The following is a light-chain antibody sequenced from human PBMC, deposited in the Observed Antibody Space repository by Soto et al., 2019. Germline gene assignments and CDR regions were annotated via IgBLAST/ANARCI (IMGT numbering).Light chain of an antibody. V-gene: IGKV3-20*01. CDR1: QSVSTNN. J-gene: IGKJ1*01. CDR3: QQFDDSVWT. Sequence: IVLTQSPGTLSSSPGERATLSCRASQSVSTNNLAWYQQRPGQAPRLLIYGASRRATGAPDRFSGSGSGTDFTLTISRLEPEDLAVYYCQQFDDSVWTFGQGTKVDIK. CDR2: GAS.